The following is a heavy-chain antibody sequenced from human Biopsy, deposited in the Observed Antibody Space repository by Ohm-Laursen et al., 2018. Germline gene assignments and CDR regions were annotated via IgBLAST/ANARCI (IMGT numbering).Heavy chain of an antibody. Sequence: SGTLSLTCTVSGDSVTKYYWSWIRQPPGKGLEWIGHIYYSVMTNYNPSLQSLVSISVDTSRNQVSLTLSSVTAADTAVYYCARDSGILNYGNFKYYHYYGMDVWGQGTKVTVSS. J-gene: IGHJ6*02. CDR1: GDSVTKYY. D-gene: IGHD4-11*01. CDR3: ARDSGILNYGNFKYYHYYGMDV. CDR2: IYYSVMT. V-gene: IGHV4-59*02.